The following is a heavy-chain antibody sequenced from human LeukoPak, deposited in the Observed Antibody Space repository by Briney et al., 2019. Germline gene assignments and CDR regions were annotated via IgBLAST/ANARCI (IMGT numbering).Heavy chain of an antibody. CDR2: IYYSGST. CDR1: GGSISSGGYY. CDR3: ASTTVTTDGYYGMDV. J-gene: IGHJ6*02. V-gene: IGHV4-31*03. Sequence: SETLSLTCTVSGGSISSGGYYWSWIRQHPGKGLEWIGYIYYSGSTYYNPSLKSRVTISVDTSKNQFSLKLSSVTAADTAVCYCASTTVTTDGYYGMDVWGQGTTVTVSS. D-gene: IGHD4-11*01.